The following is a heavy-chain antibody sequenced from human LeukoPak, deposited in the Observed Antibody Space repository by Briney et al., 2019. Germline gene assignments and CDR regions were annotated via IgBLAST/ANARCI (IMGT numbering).Heavy chain of an antibody. J-gene: IGHJ6*03. V-gene: IGHV3-21*01. CDR3: ARKGIGYNYMDV. CDR2: ISSSSSYI. Sequence: GGSLRLSCAASGFTFSSYAMSWVRQAPGKGLEWVSSISSSSSYIYYADSVKGRFTISRDNAKNSLYLQMNSLRAEDTAVYYCARKGIGYNYMDVWGKGTTVTVSS. D-gene: IGHD2-21*01. CDR1: GFTFSSYA.